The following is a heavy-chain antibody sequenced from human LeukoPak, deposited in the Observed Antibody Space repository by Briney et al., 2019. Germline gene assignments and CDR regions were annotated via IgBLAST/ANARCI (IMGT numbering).Heavy chain of an antibody. CDR3: SRGRYYDFWSGYSFNWFDP. CDR1: GYFISSGYF. CDR2: IHYGESP. J-gene: IGHJ5*02. D-gene: IGHD3-3*01. Sequence: SETLSLTCTVSGYFISSGYFWGWIRQPPGKGLEWIGIIHYGESPYYSRSLESRITISMDTSKKPFSLNLSSVTATDTAVYYCSRGRYYDFWSGYSFNWFDPWGQGTLVTVSS. V-gene: IGHV4-38-2*02.